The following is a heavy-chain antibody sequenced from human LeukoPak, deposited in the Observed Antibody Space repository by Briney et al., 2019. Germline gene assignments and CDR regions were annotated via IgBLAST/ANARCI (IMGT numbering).Heavy chain of an antibody. CDR2: INPNSGGT. V-gene: IGHV1-2*04. D-gene: IGHD6-19*01. Sequence: ASVKVSCKASGYTFTGYYMHWVRQAPGQGLEWMGWINPNSGGTNCAQKFQGWVTMTRDTSISTTYMELSRLRSDDTAVYYCARARVAGVSAFDIWGQGTMVTVSS. J-gene: IGHJ3*02. CDR3: ARARVAGVSAFDI. CDR1: GYTFTGYY.